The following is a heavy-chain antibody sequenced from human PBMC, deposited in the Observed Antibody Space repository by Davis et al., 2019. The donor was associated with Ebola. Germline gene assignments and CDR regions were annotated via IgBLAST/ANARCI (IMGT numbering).Heavy chain of an antibody. V-gene: IGHV1-18*04. CDR2: INPHNGNT. CDR1: GCTFTGYY. CDR3: ARAQFPTTSDH. D-gene: IGHD1-1*01. Sequence: AASVKVSCKASGCTFTGYYMHWVRQAPGQGLEWMGWINPHNGNTNYAQNVQGRVAMTTDTSTSTAYMEVGSLRSDDTAVYYCARAQFPTTSDHWGQGTLVTVSS. J-gene: IGHJ4*02.